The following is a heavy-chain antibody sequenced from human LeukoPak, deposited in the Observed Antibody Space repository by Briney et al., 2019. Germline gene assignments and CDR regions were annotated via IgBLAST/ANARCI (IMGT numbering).Heavy chain of an antibody. V-gene: IGHV4-59*01. CDR3: ARADDSSGYGGFDY. Sequence: PSETLSLTCTVSGGSISSYYWSWIRQPPGKGLEWIGYIYYSGSTNYNPSLKSRVTISVDTSENQFSLKLSSVTAADTAVYYCARADDSSGYGGFDYWGQGTLVTVSS. CDR2: IYYSGST. CDR1: GGSISSYY. J-gene: IGHJ4*02. D-gene: IGHD3-22*01.